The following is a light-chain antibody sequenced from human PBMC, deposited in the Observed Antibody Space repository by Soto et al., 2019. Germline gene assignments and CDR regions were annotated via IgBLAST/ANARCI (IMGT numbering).Light chain of an antibody. CDR2: HAS. CDR3: QQYNIYS. Sequence: DIPMTQSPCTLPASVGERVPITCRASQSISNWLAWYQQKPGTAPKVLIYHASNLQSGVPSRFSGSGSGTEFTLTISSLQPDDLATYYCQQYNIYSFGQGTKVDIK. V-gene: IGKV1-5*01. J-gene: IGKJ1*01. CDR1: QSISNW.